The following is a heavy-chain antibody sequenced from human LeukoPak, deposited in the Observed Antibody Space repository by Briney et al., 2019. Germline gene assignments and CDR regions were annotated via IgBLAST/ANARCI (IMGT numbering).Heavy chain of an antibody. CDR2: NTSGGDSI. D-gene: IGHD2-2*01. Sequence: GGSLRLSCSASGFTFSSYEMNWVRQAPGKGLEWVSYNTSGGDSIYYAKSVKGRFTISRDNAKNSVYLQMNSLRAEDTAVYYCARAGVDQMRYWGQGTLVTVSS. CDR1: GFTFSSYE. V-gene: IGHV3-48*03. CDR3: ARAGVDQMRY. J-gene: IGHJ4*02.